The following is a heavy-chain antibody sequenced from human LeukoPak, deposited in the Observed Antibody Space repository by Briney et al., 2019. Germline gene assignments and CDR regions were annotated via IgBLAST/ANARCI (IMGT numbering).Heavy chain of an antibody. CDR1: GGSISSGSYY. Sequence: SETLSLTCTVSGGSISSGSYYWSWIRQPAGKGLEWIGHIYTSGSTNYNPSLKSRVTISTDTSKNQFSLKLSSVTAADTAVYYCANGGYSGYEADYWGQGTLVTVSS. CDR2: IYTSGST. CDR3: ANGGYSGYEADY. V-gene: IGHV4-61*09. D-gene: IGHD5-12*01. J-gene: IGHJ4*02.